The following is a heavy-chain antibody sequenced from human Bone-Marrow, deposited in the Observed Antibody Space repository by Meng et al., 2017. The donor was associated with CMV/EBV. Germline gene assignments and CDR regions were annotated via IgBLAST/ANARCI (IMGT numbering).Heavy chain of an antibody. CDR1: GFTFSSYG. Sequence: GESLKISCAASGFTFSSYGMHWVRQAPGKGLEWVAVIWYDGSNKYYADSVKGRFTISRDNSKNTLYLQMNSLRAEDTAVYYCAKDWRTAGNGMDVWGQGNTVTVSS. D-gene: IGHD3-3*01. CDR3: AKDWRTAGNGMDV. J-gene: IGHJ6*02. V-gene: IGHV3-33*06. CDR2: IWYDGSNK.